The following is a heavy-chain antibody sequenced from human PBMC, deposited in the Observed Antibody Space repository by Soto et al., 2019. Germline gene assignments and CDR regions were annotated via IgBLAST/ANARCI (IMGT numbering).Heavy chain of an antibody. CDR3: ARGAMANFDY. Sequence: SVKVSCKSSGGTFGSHGIAWVRQAPGQGLEWMGGLIAMLGTPTYARKVQGRATITADESLTSSYLELRSLRSEDTAVYFCARGAMANFDYWGQGTVVTVSS. CDR1: GGTFGSHG. V-gene: IGHV1-69*13. D-gene: IGHD5-18*01. J-gene: IGHJ4*02. CDR2: LIAMLGTP.